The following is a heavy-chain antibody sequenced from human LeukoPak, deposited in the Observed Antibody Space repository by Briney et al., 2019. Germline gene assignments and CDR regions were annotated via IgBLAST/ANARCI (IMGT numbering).Heavy chain of an antibody. CDR1: GYTFTGYY. Sequence: ASVKVSCKASGYTFTGYYMHWVRQAPGKGLEWMGGFDPEDGETIYAQKFQGRVTMTEDTSTDTAYMELSSLRSEDTAVYYCAFSVGDSGSYYERAFDIWGQGTMVTVSS. V-gene: IGHV1-24*01. CDR2: FDPEDGET. CDR3: AFSVGDSGSYYERAFDI. D-gene: IGHD1-26*01. J-gene: IGHJ3*02.